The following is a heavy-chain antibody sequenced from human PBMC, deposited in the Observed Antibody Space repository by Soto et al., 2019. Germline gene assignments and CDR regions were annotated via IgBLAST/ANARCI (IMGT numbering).Heavy chain of an antibody. CDR2: ISFNGANT. V-gene: IGHV3-43*01. Sequence: GGSLRLSCAASGFRFDDYNMHWVRQCPGKGLEWVSFISFNGANTFYADSVKGRFTISRDSSKKSVSLQINSPRSEATALYYCARETLRYGFALDVWGKGTRITVSS. CDR1: GFRFDDYN. CDR3: ARETLRYGFALDV. J-gene: IGHJ6*04. D-gene: IGHD3-16*01.